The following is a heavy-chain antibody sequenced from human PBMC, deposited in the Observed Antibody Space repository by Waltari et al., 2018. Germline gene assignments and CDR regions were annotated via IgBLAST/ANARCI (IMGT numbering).Heavy chain of an antibody. CDR1: GFTIGSYG. CDR3: AKDAFGNTYLDH. D-gene: IGHD3-10*01. CDR2: IHVDGGQT. V-gene: IGHV3-30*02. J-gene: IGHJ4*02. Sequence: QVQLVESGGGVVQPGMSLRLSCAASGFTIGSYGIHWVRQAPGKGREWVALIHVDGGQTYYGDPGRGRFTISTDSSKNTLYLDMNSLKLDDTAIYYCAKDAFGNTYLDHWGQGTLVTVAS.